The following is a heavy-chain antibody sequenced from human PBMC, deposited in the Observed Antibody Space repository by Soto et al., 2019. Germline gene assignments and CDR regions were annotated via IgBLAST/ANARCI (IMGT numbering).Heavy chain of an antibody. CDR1: GYTFTSYG. D-gene: IGHD3-16*02. J-gene: IGHJ5*02. Sequence: ASVKVSCKASGYTFTSYGISWVRQAPGQGLEWMGWISAYNGNTNYAQKLQGRVTMTTDTSTSTAYMELRSLRSDDTAVYYCARKLPMGELSQNWFDPWGQGTLVTVSS. CDR2: ISAYNGNT. CDR3: ARKLPMGELSQNWFDP. V-gene: IGHV1-18*01.